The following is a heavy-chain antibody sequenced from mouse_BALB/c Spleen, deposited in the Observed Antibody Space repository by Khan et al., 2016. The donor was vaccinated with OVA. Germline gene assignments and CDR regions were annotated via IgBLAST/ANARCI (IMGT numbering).Heavy chain of an antibody. Sequence: QVQLKQSGAELARPGASVKMSCKASGYTFTSYTMHWVKQRPGQGLEWIGYMNPSSDYTNYNQKFKDKATLTADKSSSTAYMQLSSLTSEDSAVYYCARKSSDGYPYGMDYWGQGTSVTVSS. CDR1: GYTFTSYT. CDR3: ARKSSDGYPYGMDY. CDR2: MNPSSDYT. D-gene: IGHD2-3*01. V-gene: IGHV1-4*01. J-gene: IGHJ4*01.